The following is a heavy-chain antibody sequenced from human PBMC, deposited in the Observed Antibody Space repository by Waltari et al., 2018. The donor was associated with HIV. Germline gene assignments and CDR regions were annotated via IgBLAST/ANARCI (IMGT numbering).Heavy chain of an antibody. Sequence: QVQLVQSGAEVKKPGASVKVSCKASGYTFTGYYMHWVRQAPGQGLEWMGLINPNSGGTNNAQKFQGRVTMTRDTSITTAYMEVSRLRSDDTAVYYCARVPYYYDTSAYPDYWGQGTLVTVSS. CDR1: GYTFTGYY. J-gene: IGHJ4*02. CDR3: ARVPYYYDTSAYPDY. CDR2: INPNSGGT. V-gene: IGHV1-2*02. D-gene: IGHD3-22*01.